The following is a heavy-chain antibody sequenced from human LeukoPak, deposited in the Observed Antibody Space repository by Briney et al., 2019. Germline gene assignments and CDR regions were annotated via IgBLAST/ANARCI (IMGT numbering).Heavy chain of an antibody. CDR2: ISSSSSTI. V-gene: IGHV3-48*01. J-gene: IGHJ4*02. D-gene: IGHD1-26*01. CDR1: EFTFSSYS. Sequence: GGSLRLSCEASEFTFSSYSMNWVRQAPGKGLEWVSYISSSSSTIYYAESMKGRFTISRDNAKNSLYLQMNSLRVEDSAVYYCARSRGNSGSYPLDYWGQGTLVTVSS. CDR3: ARSRGNSGSYPLDY.